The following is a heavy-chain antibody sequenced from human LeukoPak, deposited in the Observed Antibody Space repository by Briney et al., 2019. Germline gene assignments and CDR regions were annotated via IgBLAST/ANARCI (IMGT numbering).Heavy chain of an antibody. CDR3: ARDPGYSYVLDY. D-gene: IGHD5-18*01. V-gene: IGHV3-48*02. Sequence: GGSLRLSCTASGFTFSTYSMNWVRQAPEKGPEWLSYISWGSNVIYYADSVKGRFTTSRDDAKNSLFLQMNSLTDEDTAVYYCARDPGYSYVLDYWGRGTLVTVSS. CDR2: ISWGSNVI. CDR1: GFTFSTYS. J-gene: IGHJ4*02.